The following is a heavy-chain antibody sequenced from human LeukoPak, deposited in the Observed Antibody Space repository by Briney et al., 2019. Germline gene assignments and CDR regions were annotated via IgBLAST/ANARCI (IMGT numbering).Heavy chain of an antibody. V-gene: IGHV3-21*01. J-gene: IGHJ4*02. Sequence: GGSLRLSCAASGFTFSTYSMNWVRQAPGQGLEWVSSIISSSTYIYYADSVKGRFTISRDNSKNSLYLQMNSLRAEDTAVYYCARWDRFHGVWGQGTLVTVSS. CDR3: ARWDRFHGV. CDR2: IISSSTYI. CDR1: GFTFSTYS. D-gene: IGHD1-14*01.